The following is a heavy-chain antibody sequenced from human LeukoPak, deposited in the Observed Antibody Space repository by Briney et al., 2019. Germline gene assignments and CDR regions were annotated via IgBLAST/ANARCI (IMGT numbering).Heavy chain of an antibody. J-gene: IGHJ4*02. CDR1: GFTFSSYG. D-gene: IGHD6-13*01. Sequence: GGSLRLSCAASGFTFSSYGMHWVRQAPGKGPEWVAFIRYDGSNKYYADSVKGRFTISRDNSKNTLYLQMNSLRAEDTAVYYCAKGPGYSSSWYLAEEEDFDYWGQGTLVTVSS. CDR2: IRYDGSNK. V-gene: IGHV3-30*02. CDR3: AKGPGYSSSWYLAEEEDFDY.